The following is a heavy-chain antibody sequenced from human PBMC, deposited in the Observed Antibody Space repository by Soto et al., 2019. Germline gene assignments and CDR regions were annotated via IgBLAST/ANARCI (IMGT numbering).Heavy chain of an antibody. CDR3: TRLEYDVDV. V-gene: IGHV3-73*01. J-gene: IGHJ6*02. CDR1: GFLLSVSA. Sequence: GGSLRLSCEASGFLLSVSAVHWVRQASGKGLEWVGRIRNKANNYATAYAASVKGRFTVSRDDSKNTAYLQMDSLKTEDSAVYYCTRLEYDVDVWGQGTTVTVSS. CDR2: IRNKANNYAT.